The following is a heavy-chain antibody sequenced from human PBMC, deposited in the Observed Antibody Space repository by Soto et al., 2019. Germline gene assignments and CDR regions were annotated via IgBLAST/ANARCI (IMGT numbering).Heavy chain of an antibody. V-gene: IGHV3-11*03. CDR1: GFTFNDYY. Sequence: GGSLRLSCAASGFTFNDYYVNWIRQTPGKGLEWLSYISTSGDYIHYADSVRGRFTISRDNAKDSLYLQMNNLTAEDTAIYYCARSHGGGDHHFDYWGQGTLVTVSS. J-gene: IGHJ4*02. D-gene: IGHD2-21*02. CDR2: ISTSGDYI. CDR3: ARSHGGGDHHFDY.